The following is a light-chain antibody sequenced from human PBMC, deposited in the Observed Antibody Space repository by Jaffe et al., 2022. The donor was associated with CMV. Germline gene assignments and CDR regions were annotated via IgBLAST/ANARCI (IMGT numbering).Light chain of an antibody. Sequence: DIQMTQSPSSLSASVGDRVTITCRASQDITNYLAWYQQRPGKVPKLLIYAASTLQSGVPSRFSGGGSGTDFTLTITSLQPEDFATYYCQNHNSGSWTFGQGTKVEIK. V-gene: IGKV1-27*01. CDR2: AAS. CDR1: QDITNY. CDR3: QNHNSGSWT. J-gene: IGKJ1*01.